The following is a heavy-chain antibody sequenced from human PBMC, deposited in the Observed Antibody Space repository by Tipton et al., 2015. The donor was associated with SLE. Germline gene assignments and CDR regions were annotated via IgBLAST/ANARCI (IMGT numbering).Heavy chain of an antibody. Sequence: TLSLTCTVSGGSISSHYWTWIRQPPGKGLEWIGYIYYSGSTYYNPSLKSRVTISVNTSKNQFSLKLSSVTAADTAVYYCARKDNDILTGYRPGDAFDIWGQGTMVTVSS. CDR3: ARKDNDILTGYRPGDAFDI. J-gene: IGHJ3*02. CDR2: IYYSGST. V-gene: IGHV4-59*11. CDR1: GGSISSHY. D-gene: IGHD3-9*01.